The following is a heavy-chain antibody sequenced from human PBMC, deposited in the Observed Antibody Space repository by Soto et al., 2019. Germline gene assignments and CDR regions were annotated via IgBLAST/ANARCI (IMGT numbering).Heavy chain of an antibody. CDR3: ARDPNYDFWSGFSTPYYYYGMDV. V-gene: IGHV3-9*01. CDR2: ISWNSGSI. Sequence: EVQLVESGGGLVQPGRSLRLSCAASGFTFDGYAMHWVRQDPGKGLEWVSGISWNSGSIGYADSVKGRFTISRDNAKNSLYLQMNSLRAEDTAVYYCARDPNYDFWSGFSTPYYYYGMDVWGQGTTVTVSS. J-gene: IGHJ6*02. CDR1: GFTFDGYA. D-gene: IGHD3-3*01.